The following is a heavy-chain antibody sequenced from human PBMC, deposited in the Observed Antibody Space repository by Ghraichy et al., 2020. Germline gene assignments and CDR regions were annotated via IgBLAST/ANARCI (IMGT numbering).Heavy chain of an antibody. CDR1: GFTFSTYA. Sequence: LSLTCTASGFTFSTYAMSWVRQAPGKGPEWVAAISGSDPGTYHAASVRGRFTISRDNSRNTLYLQMNFLRAEDTAVYYCAKGNLGNCSGTFCYYFDAWGQGTLVTVSS. D-gene: IGHD2-15*01. V-gene: IGHV3-23*01. CDR3: AKGNLGNCSGTFCYYFDA. CDR2: ISGSDPGT. J-gene: IGHJ4*02.